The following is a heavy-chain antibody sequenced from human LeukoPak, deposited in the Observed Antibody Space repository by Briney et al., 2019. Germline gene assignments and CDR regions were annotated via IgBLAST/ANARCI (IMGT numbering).Heavy chain of an antibody. J-gene: IGHJ4*02. CDR1: GFTFSSYA. CDR3: AKDPPHTVTTIAGDY. D-gene: IGHD4-17*01. CDR2: ISGSGGST. Sequence: GGSLRLSCAASGFTFSSYAMSWARQAPGKGLEWVSAISGSGGSTYYADSVKGRFTISRDNSKNTLYLQMDSLRAEDTAVYYCAKDPPHTVTTIAGDYWGQGTLGTVSS. V-gene: IGHV3-23*01.